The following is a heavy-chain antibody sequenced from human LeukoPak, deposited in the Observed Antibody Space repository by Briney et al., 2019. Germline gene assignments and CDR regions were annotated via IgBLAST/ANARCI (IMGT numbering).Heavy chain of an antibody. CDR1: DYSISSGYY. CDR3: AREAITMIVVVPRDPAVYFQH. V-gene: IGHV4-38-2*02. D-gene: IGHD3-22*01. CDR2: IYHSGST. J-gene: IGHJ1*01. Sequence: PSETLSLTCTVSDYSISSGYYWGWIRQPPGKGLEWIGSIYHSGSTYYNPSLKSRVTISADTSKNQFSLKLSSVTAADTAVYYCAREAITMIVVVPRDPAVYFQHWGQGTLVTVSS.